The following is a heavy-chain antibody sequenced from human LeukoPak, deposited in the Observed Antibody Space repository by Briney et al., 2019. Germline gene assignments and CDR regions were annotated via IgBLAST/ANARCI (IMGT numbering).Heavy chain of an antibody. J-gene: IGHJ4*02. CDR1: GGSFSGYY. D-gene: IGHD3-10*01. CDR2: INHSGST. CDR3: ARFERVTYGSGTYVFYNFGY. Sequence: PSETLSLTCAVYGGSFSGYYWSWIRQPPGKGLEWIGEINHSGSTNYNPSLKSRVTISVDTSKNQFSLKLSSVTAADTAVYYCARFERVTYGSGTYVFYNFGYWGQGTLVTASS. V-gene: IGHV4-34*01.